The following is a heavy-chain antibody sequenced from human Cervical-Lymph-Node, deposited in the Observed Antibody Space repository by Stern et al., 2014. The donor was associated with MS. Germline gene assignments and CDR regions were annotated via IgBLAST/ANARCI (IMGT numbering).Heavy chain of an antibody. J-gene: IGHJ3*02. CDR3: ARGLLGSENAFDI. CDR2: ISAYNGNT. D-gene: IGHD2-15*01. CDR1: GYTFTSSC. V-gene: IGHV1-18*01. Sequence: HVQLVDSGAEVKQPGASVKVSFKASGYTFTSSCISCVRQAPGQGLEWMGWISAYNGNTNYAQKLKGRVTMTTDTSTSTAYMELRSLRSDDTAVYYCARGLLGSENAFDIWGQGTMVTVSS.